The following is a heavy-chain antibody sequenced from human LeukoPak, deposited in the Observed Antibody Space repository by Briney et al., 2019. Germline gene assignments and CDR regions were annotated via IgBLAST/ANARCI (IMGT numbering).Heavy chain of an antibody. CDR1: GFTFSNAW. D-gene: IGHD3-22*01. Sequence: PGGSLRLSCAASGFTFSNAWMSWVRQAPGKGLEWVSSISSSSSYIYYADSVKGRFTISRDNAKNSLYLQMNSLRAEDTAVYYCARGEVYYYDSSGYYYDDYWGQGTLVTVSS. CDR3: ARGEVYYYDSSGYYYDDY. J-gene: IGHJ4*02. V-gene: IGHV3-21*01. CDR2: ISSSSSYI.